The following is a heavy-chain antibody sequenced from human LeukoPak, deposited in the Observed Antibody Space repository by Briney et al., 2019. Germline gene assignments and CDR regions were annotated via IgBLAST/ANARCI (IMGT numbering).Heavy chain of an antibody. V-gene: IGHV3-23*01. D-gene: IGHD2-15*01. CDR1: GFTFRSYA. Sequence: GGSLRLSCAASGFTFRSYAMTWVRQAPGKGLEWVSEISNIATINYADSVKGRFTISRDNSKNTLYLQMNSLRAEDTAVYYCAKGAFGYSSPLYFQHWGQGTLVTVSS. CDR3: AKGAFGYSSPLYFQH. CDR2: ISNIATI. J-gene: IGHJ1*01.